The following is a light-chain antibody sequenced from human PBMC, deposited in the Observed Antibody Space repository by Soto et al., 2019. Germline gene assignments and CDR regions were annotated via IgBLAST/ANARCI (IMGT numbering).Light chain of an antibody. Sequence: EVVLTQSPATLSVSPGERATLSCRASQSVSSNLAWYQQKPGQAPRLLIYGASTRATGIPARFSGSGSGTEFTFTISSLQSEDFAVYYCQQYNDWPPTFGQGTKVDI. CDR3: QQYNDWPPT. J-gene: IGKJ1*01. CDR1: QSVSSN. V-gene: IGKV3-15*01. CDR2: GAS.